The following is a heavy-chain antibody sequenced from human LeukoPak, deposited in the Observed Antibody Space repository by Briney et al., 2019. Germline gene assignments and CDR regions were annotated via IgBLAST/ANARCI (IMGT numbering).Heavy chain of an antibody. CDR3: ARDRNTIFGVVIYWFDP. Sequence: ASVKVSCKASGYTFTSYYMHWVRQAPGQGLEWMGIINPSGGSTSYAQKFQGRVTMTRDTSTSTVYMELSSLRSEDTAVYYCARDRNTIFGVVIYWFDPWGQGTLVTFSS. CDR1: GYTFTSYY. D-gene: IGHD3-3*01. J-gene: IGHJ5*02. V-gene: IGHV1-46*01. CDR2: INPSGGST.